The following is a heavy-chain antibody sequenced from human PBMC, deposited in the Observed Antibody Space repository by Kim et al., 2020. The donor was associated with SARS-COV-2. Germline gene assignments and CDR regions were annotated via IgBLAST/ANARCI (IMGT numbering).Heavy chain of an antibody. V-gene: IGHV4-59*01. CDR3: AREHYVWGSYNWFDP. D-gene: IGHD3-16*01. J-gene: IGHJ5*02. Sequence: SETLSLTCTVSGGSISSYYWSWIRQPPGKGLEWIGYIYYSGSTNYNTSLKSRVTISVDTSKNQFSLKLSSVTAADTAVYYCAREHYVWGSYNWFDPWGQGTLVTVSS. CDR1: GGSISSYY. CDR2: IYYSGST.